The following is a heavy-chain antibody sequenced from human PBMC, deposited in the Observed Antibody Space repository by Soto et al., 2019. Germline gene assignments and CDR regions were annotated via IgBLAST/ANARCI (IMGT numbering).Heavy chain of an antibody. CDR2: MKPNSGNT. Sequence: QVQLVQSGAEVKTPGASVKVSCKASGYTFATYDINWVRQAPGQGLEWMGWMKPNSGNTGYAQKVRGRRTVTGATACSIAHLELGSLGNEDTAGYYCARGDGSIFSWGDSWGEGTLVTVSA. D-gene: IGHD6-13*01. J-gene: IGHJ5*01. CDR3: ARGDGSIFSWGDS. V-gene: IGHV1-8*01. CDR1: GYTFATYD.